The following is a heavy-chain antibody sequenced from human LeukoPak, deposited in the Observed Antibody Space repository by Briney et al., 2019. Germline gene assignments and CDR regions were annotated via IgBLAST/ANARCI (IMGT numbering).Heavy chain of an antibody. J-gene: IGHJ3*02. CDR2: IYYSGST. CDR3: ARVEYCGGDCYPNDAFDI. CDR1: GGSISRYY. V-gene: IGHV4-59*08. D-gene: IGHD2-21*02. Sequence: SETLSLTCTVSGGSISRYYWSWIRQPPGKGLEGIGYIYYSGSTNYNPSLKSRVTISVDTSKNQFSLKLSSVTAAATAVYYCARVEYCGGDCYPNDAFDIWGHGTMVTVSS.